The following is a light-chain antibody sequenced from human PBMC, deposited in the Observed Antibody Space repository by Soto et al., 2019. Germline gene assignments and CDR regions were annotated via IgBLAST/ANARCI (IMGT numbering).Light chain of an antibody. V-gene: IGKV2-28*01. CDR2: LGS. CDR1: QSLLHSDGYIY. CDR3: MQGTHWPRT. Sequence: DIVMTQSPLSLPVTPGEPASISCRSSQSLLHSDGYIYLDWYLQRPGQSPQLLICLGSNRASGVPDRFSGSGSGTHFTLKISRVEAEDVGVYYCMQGTHWPRTFGQGTKVEIK. J-gene: IGKJ1*01.